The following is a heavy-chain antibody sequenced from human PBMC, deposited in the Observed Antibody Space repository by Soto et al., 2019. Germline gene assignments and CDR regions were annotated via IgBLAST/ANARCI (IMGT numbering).Heavy chain of an antibody. CDR1: AVTLTRSA. CDR3: AKDMGQWVEIFDY. J-gene: IGHJ4*02. CDR2: ISAGGGGT. D-gene: IGHD6-19*01. V-gene: IGHV3-23*01. Sequence: PGGAPRLPCAGAAVTLTRSAGSWFRQAPGKGREWVSGISAGGGGTYYADSVKVRFTISRDISKNTVYLQMNGLRVEDAAVYYYAKDMGQWVEIFDYWGQGTLVTVSS.